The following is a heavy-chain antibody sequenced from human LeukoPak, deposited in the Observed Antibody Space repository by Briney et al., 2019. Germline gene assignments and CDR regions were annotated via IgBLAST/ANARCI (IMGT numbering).Heavy chain of an antibody. J-gene: IGHJ4*02. CDR2: ISGSGGST. CDR1: GSTFSSYA. Sequence: GGSLRLSCAASGSTFSSYAMSWVRQAPGKGLEWVSAISGSGGSTYYADSVKGRFTISRDNSKNTLYLQMNSLRAEDTAVYYCAKMHGDYVHFDYWGQGTLVTVSS. V-gene: IGHV3-23*01. D-gene: IGHD4-17*01. CDR3: AKMHGDYVHFDY.